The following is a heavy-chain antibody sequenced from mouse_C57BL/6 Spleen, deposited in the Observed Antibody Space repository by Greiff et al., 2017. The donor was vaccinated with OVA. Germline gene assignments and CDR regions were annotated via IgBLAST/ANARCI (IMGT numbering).Heavy chain of an antibody. Sequence: EVKLMESGGGLVKPGGSLKLSCAASGFTFSDYGMHWVRQAPEKGLEWVAYISSGSSTIHYADTVKGRFTISRDNAKNTLFLQMTSLRSEDTAMYYCARVLWSHWYFDVWGTGTTVTVSS. V-gene: IGHV5-17*01. CDR1: GFTFSDYG. CDR2: ISSGSSTI. J-gene: IGHJ1*03. D-gene: IGHD1-1*02. CDR3: ARVLWSHWYFDV.